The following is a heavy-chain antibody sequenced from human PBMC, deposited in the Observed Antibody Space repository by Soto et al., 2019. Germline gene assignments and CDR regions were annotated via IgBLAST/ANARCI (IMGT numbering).Heavy chain of an antibody. CDR3: ATSGGGWYLY. D-gene: IGHD6-19*01. V-gene: IGHV1-8*01. Sequence: QVQVVQSGAEVKNPGATVKVSCKASGYTFSSYDINWVRQATGQGLEWMGWLNPNSGDTGYAQKFQGRVTLTRNTSINTAYIELSSLTSDDTAVYYCATSGGGWYLYWGQVTLVTVSS. J-gene: IGHJ4*02. CDR1: GYTFSSYD. CDR2: LNPNSGDT.